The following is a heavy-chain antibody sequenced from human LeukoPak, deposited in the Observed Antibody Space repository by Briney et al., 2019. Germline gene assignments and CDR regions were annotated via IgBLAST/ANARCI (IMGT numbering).Heavy chain of an antibody. J-gene: IGHJ4*02. Sequence: SETLSLTCTVSGGSISSSSYYWGWIRQPPGKGLEWIGSIYYSGSTYYNPSLKSRVTKNQFSLKLSSVTAADTAVYYCARGGWAALDYWGQGTLVTVSS. CDR1: GGSISSSSYY. CDR3: ARGGWAALDY. CDR2: IYYSGST. D-gene: IGHD2-15*01. V-gene: IGHV4-39*07.